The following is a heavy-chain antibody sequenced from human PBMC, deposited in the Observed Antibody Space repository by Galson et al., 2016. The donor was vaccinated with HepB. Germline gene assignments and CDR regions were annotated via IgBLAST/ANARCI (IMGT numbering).Heavy chain of an antibody. CDR2: FDPEDGET. V-gene: IGHV1-24*01. J-gene: IGHJ4*02. D-gene: IGHD3/OR15-3a*01. CDR1: GYTLTKLS. Sequence: SVKVSCKVSGYTLTKLSMHWVRQAPGKGLQWMGGFDPEDGETIYAQNLQGRVTMTEDTSTDTAHMELRGLRSEDTAVFYCATLASRRRFGVAWFFDHWGQGTLVTVSS. CDR3: ATLASRRRFGVAWFFDH.